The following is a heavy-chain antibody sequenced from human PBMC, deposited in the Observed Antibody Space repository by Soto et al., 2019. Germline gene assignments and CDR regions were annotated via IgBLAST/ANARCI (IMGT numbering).Heavy chain of an antibody. CDR1: GFTFSSYG. Sequence: GGSLRLSCAASGFTFSSYGMHWVRQAPGKGLEWVAVISYDGSNKYYADSVKGRFTISRDNSKNTLYLQMNNLRAEDTAIYYCAKVPLKPQVIDYRGQAALVSVSS. J-gene: IGHJ4*02. V-gene: IGHV3-30*18. CDR3: AKVPLKPQVIDY. CDR2: ISYDGSNK.